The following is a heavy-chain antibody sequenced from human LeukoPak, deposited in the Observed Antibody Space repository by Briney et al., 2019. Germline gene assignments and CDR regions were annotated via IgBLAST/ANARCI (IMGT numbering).Heavy chain of an antibody. CDR2: ISSSGSTI. Sequence: GGSPRLSCAASGLTVSSYEMNWVRQAPGKGLEWVSYISSSGSTIYYADSVKGRFTISRDNAKNSLYLQMNSLRAEDTAVYYCARDRAMGALDYWGQGTLVTVSS. J-gene: IGHJ4*02. D-gene: IGHD3-16*01. CDR1: GLTVSSYE. CDR3: ARDRAMGALDY. V-gene: IGHV3-48*03.